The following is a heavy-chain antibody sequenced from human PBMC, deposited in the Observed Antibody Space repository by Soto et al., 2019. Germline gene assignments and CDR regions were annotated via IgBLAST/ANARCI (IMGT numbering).Heavy chain of an antibody. V-gene: IGHV4-59*01. D-gene: IGHD6-13*01. CDR2: VYYTGTN. J-gene: IGHJ4*02. CDR1: GGCTSSYF. CDR3: ARDLAAVPRAFDY. Sequence: PSETLSLTCTVSGGCTSSYFYIWVRQPPGKGLEWVGSVYYTGTNDYNPCLKSRVTISVDTSKTQFSLNRRSVTAADTAVYYSARDLAAVPRAFDYWGQGTLVTVSS.